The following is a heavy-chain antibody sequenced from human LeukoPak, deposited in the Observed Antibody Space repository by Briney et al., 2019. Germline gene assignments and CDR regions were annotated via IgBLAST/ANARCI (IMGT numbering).Heavy chain of an antibody. J-gene: IGHJ4*02. CDR2: ISYDGSNK. D-gene: IGHD2-2*01. V-gene: IGHV3-30*18. CDR1: GFTFSSYG. Sequence: PGRSLRLPCAASGFTFSSYGMHWVRQAPGKGLEWVAVISYDGSNKYYADSVKGRFTISRDNSKNTLYLQMNSLRAEDTAVYYCAKDRLVVVPAAMPKARGLFDYWGQGTLATVSS. CDR3: AKDRLVVVPAAMPKARGLFDY.